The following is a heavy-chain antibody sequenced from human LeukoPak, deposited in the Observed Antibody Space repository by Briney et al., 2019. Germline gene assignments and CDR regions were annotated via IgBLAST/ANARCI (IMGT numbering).Heavy chain of an antibody. CDR3: ARDRGTVTYNWFDP. CDR1: GFTFSDYY. D-gene: IGHD4-11*01. J-gene: IGHJ5*02. V-gene: IGHV3-11*04. Sequence: GGSLRLSCAASGFTFSDYYMSWIRQAPGKGLEWVSYISSSGSTIYYADSVKGRFTISRDNAKNSLYLQMNSLRTEDTAVYYCARDRGTVTYNWFDPWGQGTLVTVSS. CDR2: ISSSGSTI.